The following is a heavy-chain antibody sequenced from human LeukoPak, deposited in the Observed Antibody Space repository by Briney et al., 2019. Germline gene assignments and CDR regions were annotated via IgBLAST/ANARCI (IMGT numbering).Heavy chain of an antibody. Sequence: ASVKVSCKASGYTFTSYGISWVRQAPGQGLERMGWISAYNGNTNYAQKFQGRVTMTEDTSTDTAYMELSSLRSEDTAVYYCATDPPRGYSYGRFDYWGQGTLVTVSS. D-gene: IGHD5-18*01. CDR1: GYTFTSYG. J-gene: IGHJ4*02. CDR2: ISAYNGNT. V-gene: IGHV1-18*01. CDR3: ATDPPRGYSYGRFDY.